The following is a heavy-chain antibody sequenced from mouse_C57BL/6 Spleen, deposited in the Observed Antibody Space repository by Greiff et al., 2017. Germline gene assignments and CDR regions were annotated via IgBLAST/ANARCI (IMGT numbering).Heavy chain of an antibody. CDR3: ASPNYYGSSYGWDFDV. CDR1: GFTFSDYG. V-gene: IGHV5-17*01. J-gene: IGHJ1*03. CDR2: ISSGSSTI. Sequence: DVMLVESGGGLVKPGGSLKLSCAASGFTFSDYGMHWVRQAPEKGLEWVAYISSGSSTIYYADTVKGRFTISSDNAKNTLFLQMTSLSSEDTAMYYCASPNYYGSSYGWDFDVWGTGTTVTVSS. D-gene: IGHD1-1*01.